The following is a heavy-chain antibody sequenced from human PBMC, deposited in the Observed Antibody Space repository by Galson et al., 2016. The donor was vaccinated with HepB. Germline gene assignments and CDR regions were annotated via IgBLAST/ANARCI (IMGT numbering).Heavy chain of an antibody. CDR2: ISRGGDRI. J-gene: IGHJ4*02. V-gene: IGHV3-23*01. CDR3: AKGGDCAGDCYWGLH. D-gene: IGHD2-21*02. Sequence: SLRLSCAASGFIFTQYAMNWVRQAPGKGLEWVSGISRGGDRIDYADSVKGRFTISRDNSKNTVSLQMNSLRADDTAVYYCAKGGDCAGDCYWGLHWGQGTLVTVSS. CDR1: GFIFTQYA.